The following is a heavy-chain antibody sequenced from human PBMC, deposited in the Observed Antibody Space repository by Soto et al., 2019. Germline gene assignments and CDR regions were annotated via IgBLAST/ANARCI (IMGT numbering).Heavy chain of an antibody. J-gene: IGHJ4*02. Sequence: QVRLVESGGGVVQPGRSLRLSCAASGFTFNRYPMHWVRQAPGKGLEWVTVISNDGGDKHYADSVKGRFTISRDNSKNTLDLQMNSLRAEDTAVYYCARDLDIAAAAYYFDYWGQGTLVTVSS. CDR3: ARDLDIAAAAYYFDY. D-gene: IGHD6-13*01. V-gene: IGHV3-30-3*01. CDR2: ISNDGGDK. CDR1: GFTFNRYP.